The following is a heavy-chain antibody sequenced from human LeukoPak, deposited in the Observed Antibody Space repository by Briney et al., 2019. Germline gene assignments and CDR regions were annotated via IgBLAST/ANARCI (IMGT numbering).Heavy chain of an antibody. CDR3: ARGAGPYIAVAAPFDY. J-gene: IGHJ4*02. CDR1: GGTFSSYA. CDR2: CIPILGIA. V-gene: IGHV1-69*04. Sequence: SVKVSCKASGGTFSSYAISWVRQAPGQGLEGWGRCIPILGIANYAQKSQGRVTLTADKSTSTAYMELSSLRSEDTAVYYCARGAGPYIAVAAPFDYWGQGTLVTVSS. D-gene: IGHD6-19*01.